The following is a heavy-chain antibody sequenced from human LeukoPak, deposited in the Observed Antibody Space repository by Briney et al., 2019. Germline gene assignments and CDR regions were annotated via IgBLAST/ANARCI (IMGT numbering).Heavy chain of an antibody. CDR3: ARVSLDGYNNFLYYYYMDV. CDR1: GFSISSYY. D-gene: IGHD5-24*01. J-gene: IGHJ6*03. V-gene: IGHV4-59*01. Sequence: KTSETLSLTCTVSGFSISSYYWSWIRQPPRKGLEWIGYIYHNGSTNYNPSLKSRVTISVDTSKKQFYLKLSYVTAANTAVYYCARVSLDGYNNFLYYYYMDVWGKGTTVTVSS. CDR2: IYHNGST.